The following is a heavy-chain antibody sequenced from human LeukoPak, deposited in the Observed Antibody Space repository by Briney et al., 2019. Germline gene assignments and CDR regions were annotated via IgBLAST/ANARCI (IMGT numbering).Heavy chain of an antibody. CDR3: ARGAVAGTGIYYFDY. CDR1: GGSVSSGSYY. V-gene: IGHV4-61*01. D-gene: IGHD6-19*01. J-gene: IGHJ4*02. CDR2: IYYSGNT. Sequence: PSETLSLTCTVSGGSVSSGSYYWSWIRQPPGKGLECIVYIYYSGNTNYNPSLKSRVTISVDTSKNQFSLKLSSVTAADTAVYYCARGAVAGTGIYYFDYWGQGTLVTVSS.